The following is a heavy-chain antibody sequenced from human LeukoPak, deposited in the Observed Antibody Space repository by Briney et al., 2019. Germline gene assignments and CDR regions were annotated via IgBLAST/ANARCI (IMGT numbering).Heavy chain of an antibody. D-gene: IGHD1/OR15-1a*01. V-gene: IGHV4-59*08. J-gene: IGHJ4*02. CDR1: GGSINSYY. Sequence: SETLSLTCTVSGGSINSYYWSWIRQPPGKGLEWIGYISYSGSTNYNPSLKSRVAISVDTSESQFSLKLTSVTAADTAVYYCARHRTGFHFDFWGQGTLVTVSS. CDR3: ARHRTGFHFDF. CDR2: ISYSGST.